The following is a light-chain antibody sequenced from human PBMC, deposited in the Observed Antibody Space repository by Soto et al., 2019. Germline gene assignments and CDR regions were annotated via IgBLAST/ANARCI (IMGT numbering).Light chain of an antibody. CDR1: QGISSY. J-gene: IGKJ3*01. CDR2: AAS. CDR3: QLYYSYPWT. Sequence: AIRMTQSPSSFSASTGDRVTITCRASQGISSYLAWYQQKPGKAPKLLIYAASTLQSGVPSRFSGSGSGTDFTLTLSCLQSEDFATYYCQLYYSYPWTFGPGTKVDIK. V-gene: IGKV1-8*01.